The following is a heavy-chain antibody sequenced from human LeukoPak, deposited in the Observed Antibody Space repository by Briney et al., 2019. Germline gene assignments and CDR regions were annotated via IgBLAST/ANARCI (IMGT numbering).Heavy chain of an antibody. CDR1: GGTASTYT. J-gene: IGHJ6*03. V-gene: IGHV1-69*05. CDR2: IIPIFRAP. CDR3: ARVDRYYFYLDV. Sequence: ASVKVSCKASGGTASTYTITWVRQAPGQGLEWMGGIIPIFRAPNYAQKFQGRVTITTDESTSTAYMELSSLKSDDTAIYYCARVDRYYFYLDVWGKGTTVTVSS.